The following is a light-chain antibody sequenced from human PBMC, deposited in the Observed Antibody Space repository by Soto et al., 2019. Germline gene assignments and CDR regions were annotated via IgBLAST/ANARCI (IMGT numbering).Light chain of an antibody. V-gene: IGKV1-5*03. CDR3: QQYDSNPLT. CDR2: RAS. J-gene: IGKJ4*01. Sequence: DIQMTQSPSTLSASVGDRVTITCRASRSINIWLAWFQQKPGKAPNLLIYRASTLKSGVPTRFSGSGSGTEFALTISSLQPDDFTSYYCQQYDSNPLTFGGGTKVEIK. CDR1: RSINIW.